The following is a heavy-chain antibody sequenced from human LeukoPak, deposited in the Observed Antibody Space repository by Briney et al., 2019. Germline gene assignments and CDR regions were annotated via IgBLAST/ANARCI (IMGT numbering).Heavy chain of an antibody. CDR3: AKDKGTDYYYYYMDV. Sequence: GGSLRLSCAASGFTFDDYAMHWVRQAPGKGLEWVALISWDGGSTYYADSVKGRFIISRDNSKNSLYLQMNSLRAEDTALYYCAKDKGTDYYYYYMDVWGKGTTVTVSS. V-gene: IGHV3-43D*03. CDR1: GFTFDDYA. J-gene: IGHJ6*03. CDR2: ISWDGGST.